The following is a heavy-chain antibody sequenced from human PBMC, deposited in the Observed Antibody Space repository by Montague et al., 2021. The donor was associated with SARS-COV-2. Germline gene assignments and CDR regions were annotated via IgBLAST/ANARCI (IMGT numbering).Heavy chain of an antibody. CDR2: INHSGST. J-gene: IGHJ5*02. V-gene: IGHV4-34*01. CDR3: ATHRQHLNP. D-gene: IGHD6-13*01. CDR1: GGSFSGYY. Sequence: SETLSLTCAVYGGSFSGYYWCWIRQPPGKGLEWIWEINHSGSTKYNPSLKSRVTISVYTSTTQFSLKLIAMAATDADVYFCATHRQHLNPGGQGAMVSVPS.